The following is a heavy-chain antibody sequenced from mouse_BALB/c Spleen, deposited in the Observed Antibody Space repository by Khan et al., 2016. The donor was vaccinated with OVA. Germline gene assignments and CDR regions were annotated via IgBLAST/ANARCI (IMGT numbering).Heavy chain of an antibody. D-gene: IGHD2-1*01. J-gene: IGHJ1*01. Sequence: EVELVESGGGLVQPGGSRKLSCAASGFTFSSFGMHWVRQAPEKGLEWVAYISSGRSTIYYVDSVKGRFTISRDNPKNTLFLQITSLRSEDTAMYYCARSGGNFHWYFDVWGAGTSVTVSS. CDR3: ARSGGNFHWYFDV. CDR1: GFTFSSFG. V-gene: IGHV5-17*02. CDR2: ISSGRSTI.